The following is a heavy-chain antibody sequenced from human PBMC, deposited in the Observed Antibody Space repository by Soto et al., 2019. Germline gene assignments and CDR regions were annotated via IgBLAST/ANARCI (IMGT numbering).Heavy chain of an antibody. CDR3: ARRGPGTYFDY. D-gene: IGHD6-13*01. J-gene: IGHJ4*02. CDR1: GFTFSSYA. CDR2: ISGSGDST. V-gene: IGHV3-23*01. Sequence: EVQLLDSGGGLVQPGGSLRLSCAASGFTFSSYAMNWVRQAPGKGLEWVSVISGSGDSTYYADSVKGRFTISRDNSKNTLYLQTNSLRAEDTAVYYCARRGPGTYFDYWGQGTLVTVSS.